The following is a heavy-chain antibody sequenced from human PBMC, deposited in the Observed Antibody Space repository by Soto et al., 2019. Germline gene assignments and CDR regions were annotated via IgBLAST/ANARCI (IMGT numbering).Heavy chain of an antibody. CDR1: GGSISSGDYY. D-gene: IGHD4-17*01. V-gene: IGHV4-30-4*01. CDR3: AMTTVTSRYYFYF. Sequence: SETLSLTCTVSGGSISSGDYYGSWIRQPPGKGLEWIGYIHYSGSTHYNPSLKSRVTISVDTSKNQFSLSLSSVTAADTAMYYCAMTTVTSRYYFYFWGQGALVTVS. J-gene: IGHJ4*02. CDR2: IHYSGST.